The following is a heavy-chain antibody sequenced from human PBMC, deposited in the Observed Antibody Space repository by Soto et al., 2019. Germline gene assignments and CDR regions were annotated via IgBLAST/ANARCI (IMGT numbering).Heavy chain of an antibody. CDR3: AKGAQYSSSSIKVLERFDY. V-gene: IGHV3-23*01. CDR1: GFTFSSYA. CDR2: ISGSGGST. J-gene: IGHJ4*02. Sequence: GGSLRLSCAASGFTFSSYAMSWVRQAPGKGLEWVSAISGSGGSTYYADSVKGRFTISRDNSKNTLYLQMNSLRAEDTAVYYCAKGAQYSSSSIKVLERFDYWGQGTLVTVSS. D-gene: IGHD6-6*01.